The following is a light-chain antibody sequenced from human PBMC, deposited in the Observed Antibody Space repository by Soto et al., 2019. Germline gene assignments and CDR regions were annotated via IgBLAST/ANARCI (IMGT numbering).Light chain of an antibody. V-gene: IGKV3-20*01. J-gene: IGKJ4*01. CDR3: QQYSSSPLT. CDR2: GAS. Sequence: EIVLTQSPGTLSLSPGERATLSCRASQSVSSGYLAWYQQKPGQAPRLLIYGASSRATGIPDRFSGSGSGTDFTLTLSRLEPEGFAVYYWQQYSSSPLTFGGGTKVEIK. CDR1: QSVSSGY.